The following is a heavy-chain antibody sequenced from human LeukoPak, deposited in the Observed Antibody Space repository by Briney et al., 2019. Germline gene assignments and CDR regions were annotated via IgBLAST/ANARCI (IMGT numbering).Heavy chain of an antibody. V-gene: IGHV3-13*04. CDR1: GFTFSSYD. J-gene: IGHJ4*02. Sequence: GGSLRLSCAASGFTFSSYDMHWVRQATGKGLEWISVIGTSGDTYYAGSVKGRFTISRENAKNSLYLQMNSLTAGDTAVYFCSRVGSSGWPNYFDSWGQGTLVTVSS. D-gene: IGHD6-19*01. CDR3: SRVGSSGWPNYFDS. CDR2: IGTSGDT.